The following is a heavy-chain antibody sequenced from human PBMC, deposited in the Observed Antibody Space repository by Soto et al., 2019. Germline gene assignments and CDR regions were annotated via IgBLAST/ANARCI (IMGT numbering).Heavy chain of an antibody. CDR3: ANNRGGQTGVFDY. Sequence: GGSLRLSCAASGFTFSSYAMSWVRQAPGKGLEWVSAISGSGGSTYYADSVKGRFTISRDNSKNTLYLQMNSLRAEDTAVYYSANNRGGQTGVFDYWGQGTLVTVSS. CDR2: ISGSGGST. D-gene: IGHD7-27*01. V-gene: IGHV3-23*01. J-gene: IGHJ4*02. CDR1: GFTFSSYA.